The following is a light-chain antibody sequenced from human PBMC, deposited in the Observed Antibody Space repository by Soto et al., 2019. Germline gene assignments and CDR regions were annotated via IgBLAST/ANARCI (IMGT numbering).Light chain of an antibody. J-gene: IGKJ4*01. V-gene: IGKV3-15*01. Sequence: EIGMTQSPATLSVSPGEGATLSCKASQNVYNNLAWYQQRPGQPPRLLIYDASTRATGISARFSGSGYGTEFTPTISSLQSEDFAVYYCQQYNYWPPLTFGGGTKVEIK. CDR1: QNVYNN. CDR2: DAS. CDR3: QQYNYWPPLT.